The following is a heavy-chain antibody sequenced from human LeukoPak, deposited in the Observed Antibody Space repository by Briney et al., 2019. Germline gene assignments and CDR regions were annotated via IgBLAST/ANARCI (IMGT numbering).Heavy chain of an antibody. CDR2: IKPDESER. CDR1: GFTFSNFW. Sequence: QSGGSLRLSCAASGFTFSNFWMSWVRQAPGKGLEWVANIKPDESERYYVDSVKGRFTISRDNAKSSLYLQMNSLRAEDTAVCYCAKDRDSSSWYYFDYWGQGTLVTVSS. V-gene: IGHV3-7*01. J-gene: IGHJ4*02. D-gene: IGHD6-13*01. CDR3: AKDRDSSSWYYFDY.